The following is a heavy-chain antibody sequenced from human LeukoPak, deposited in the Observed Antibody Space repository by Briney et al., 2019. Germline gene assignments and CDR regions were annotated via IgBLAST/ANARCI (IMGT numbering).Heavy chain of an antibody. CDR1: GFTFSSYE. CDR2: ISSSGSTI. CDR3: ARVASLYYYGMDV. V-gene: IGHV3-48*03. J-gene: IGHJ6*02. Sequence: GGSLRLSCAASGFTFSSYEMNWVRQAPGKGLEWVSYISSSGSTIYYADSAKGRFTISRDNAKNSLYLQMNSLRAEDTAVYYCARVASLYYYGMDVWGQGTTVTVSS.